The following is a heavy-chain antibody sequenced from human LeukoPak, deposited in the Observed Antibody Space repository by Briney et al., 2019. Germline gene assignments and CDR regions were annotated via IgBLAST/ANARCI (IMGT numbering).Heavy chain of an antibody. Sequence: GGSLRLSCAASGFTLSSYEMNWVRQAPGKGLEWVSYINSDSSRMDYADSVKGRFTISRDNARNSLYLQMNSLTGEDTAVYYCARDQYSSTWYRGAFDVWGQGTMVSVSS. V-gene: IGHV3-48*03. CDR1: GFTLSSYE. CDR2: INSDSSRM. J-gene: IGHJ3*01. D-gene: IGHD6-13*01. CDR3: ARDQYSSTWYRGAFDV.